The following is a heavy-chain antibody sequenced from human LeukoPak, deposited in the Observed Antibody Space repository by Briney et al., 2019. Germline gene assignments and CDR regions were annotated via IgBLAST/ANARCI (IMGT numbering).Heavy chain of an antibody. CDR1: GYTLTKLS. V-gene: IGHV1-24*01. CDR3: ATAAPSSSLYYYYGMDV. CDR2: FDPEDGET. Sequence: ASVKVSCKVSGYTLTKLSMHWVRQAPGKGLEWMGGFDPEDGETIYAQKFQGRVTMTEDTSTDTAYMELSSLRSEDTAVYYCATAAPSSSLYYYYGMDVWGQGTTVTVSS. J-gene: IGHJ6*02. D-gene: IGHD2-2*01.